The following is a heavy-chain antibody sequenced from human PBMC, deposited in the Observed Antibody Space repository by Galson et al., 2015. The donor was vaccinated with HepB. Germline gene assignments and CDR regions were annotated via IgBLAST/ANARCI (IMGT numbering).Heavy chain of an antibody. D-gene: IGHD3-16*02. J-gene: IGHJ4*02. V-gene: IGHV3-49*04. CDR3: TRAPERRSYHNGWAGIMDYFDS. CDR2: IRSGNYGGTR. Sequence: SLRLSCAGSGFTFRDYAVGWVRQAPGKGLEWVGFIRSGNYGGTRETAASVRGRFTILRDDSKSIAYLQMSSLKTEDTALYYCTRAPERRSYHNGWAGIMDYFDSWGQGTLVTVSS. CDR1: GFTFRDYA.